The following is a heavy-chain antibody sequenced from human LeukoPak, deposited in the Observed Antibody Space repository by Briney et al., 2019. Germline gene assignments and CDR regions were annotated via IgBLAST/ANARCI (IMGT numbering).Heavy chain of an antibody. J-gene: IGHJ5*02. CDR2: MSPNSGYT. CDR3: ARGVVVEIAANRILGLDP. Sequence: ASVKVSCKASGYTFSSYDINWVRQAPGQGPEWMGWMSPNSGYTGYAQKFQGRVTMTRNTSIRTAYMELSSLTSEDTAVYYCARGVVVEIAANRILGLDPWGQGTLVTVSS. D-gene: IGHD2-15*01. CDR1: GYTFSSYD. V-gene: IGHV1-8*01.